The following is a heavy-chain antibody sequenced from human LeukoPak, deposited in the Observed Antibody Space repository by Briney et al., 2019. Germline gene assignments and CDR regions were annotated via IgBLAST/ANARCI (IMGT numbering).Heavy chain of an antibody. CDR2: IYYSGST. V-gene: IGHV4-59*08. J-gene: IGHJ4*02. CDR1: GGSISSYY. Sequence: PSETLSLTCTVSGGSISSYYWSWIRQPPGKGLEWIGYIYYSGSTNYNPSLKSRVTISVDTSKNQFSLKLSSVTAADTAVYYCARHSALWFRESSFDYWGQGTLVTVSS. CDR3: ARHSALWFRESSFDY. D-gene: IGHD3-10*01.